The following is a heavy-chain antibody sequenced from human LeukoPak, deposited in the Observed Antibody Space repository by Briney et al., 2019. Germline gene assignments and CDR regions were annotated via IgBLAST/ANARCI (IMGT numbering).Heavy chain of an antibody. CDR1: GFTFSSYG. CDR3: AKDFIVVVPAARAPLDY. Sequence: GGSLRLSCAASGFTFSSYGMHWVRQAPGKGLEWVAFIRYDGSNKYYADSVKGRFTISRDNSKNTLYLQMNSLRAEDTAVYYCAKDFIVVVPAARAPLDYWGQGTLVTVSS. CDR2: IRYDGSNK. J-gene: IGHJ4*02. D-gene: IGHD2-2*01. V-gene: IGHV3-30*02.